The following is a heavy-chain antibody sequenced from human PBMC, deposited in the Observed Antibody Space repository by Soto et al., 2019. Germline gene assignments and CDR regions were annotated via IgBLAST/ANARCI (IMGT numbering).Heavy chain of an antibody. J-gene: IGHJ6*02. Sequence: RALRLSCLASGFTLGVSAMSWFRRAAGKGLEWVGFSRSKAYGGTTEYPASGKGRFTISRDDSKSIAYLQMNSLKTEDTAVYYCTRDLQSPYYYYGMDVWGQGTTVSLS. CDR1: GFTLGVSA. D-gene: IGHD1-1*01. V-gene: IGHV3-49*03. CDR3: TRDLQSPYYYYGMDV. CDR2: SRSKAYGGTT.